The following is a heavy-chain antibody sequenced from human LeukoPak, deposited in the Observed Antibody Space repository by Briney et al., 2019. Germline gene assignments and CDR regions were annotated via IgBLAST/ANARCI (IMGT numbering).Heavy chain of an antibody. Sequence: PGGSLRLSCAASGFTFSSYAMSWVRQAPGKGLEWVSSISGSGNRTYYADSVKGRFTISRDNSKNTLYLQVNSLRAEDTAVYYCAKDEGYYYDSSGQFDPWGQGTLVTVSS. CDR3: AKDEGYYYDSSGQFDP. J-gene: IGHJ5*02. CDR1: GFTFSSYA. V-gene: IGHV3-23*01. CDR2: ISGSGNRT. D-gene: IGHD3-22*01.